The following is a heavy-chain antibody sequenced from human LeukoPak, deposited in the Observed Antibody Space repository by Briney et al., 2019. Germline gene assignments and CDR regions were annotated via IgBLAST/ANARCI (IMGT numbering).Heavy chain of an antibody. D-gene: IGHD5-12*01. CDR2: IYPGDSDT. V-gene: IGHV5-51*01. CDR1: GYSFSNYW. J-gene: IGHJ4*02. CDR3: ARRIFKRASSAYDCHDY. Sequence: GESLKISCKGSGYSFSNYWIGWVRQMPGKGLEWMGIIYPGDSDTRYSPSFQGQVTISVDKSISTAYLQWSSLKASDTAMYYCARRIFKRASSAYDCHDYWGQGTLVTVSS.